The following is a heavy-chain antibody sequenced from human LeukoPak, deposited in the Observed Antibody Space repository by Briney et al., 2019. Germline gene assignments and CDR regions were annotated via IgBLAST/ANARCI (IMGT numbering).Heavy chain of an antibody. CDR1: GGTFSSYA. J-gene: IGHJ4*02. CDR3: AGRHSMGGYSYGLGGY. Sequence: GSSVKVSXKASGGTFSSYAISWVRQAPGQGLEWMGGIIPIFGTANYAQKFKGRVTITTDESTSTAYMELSSLRSEDTAVYYCAGRHSMGGYSYGLGGYWGQGTLVTVSS. CDR2: IIPIFGTA. V-gene: IGHV1-69*05. D-gene: IGHD5-18*01.